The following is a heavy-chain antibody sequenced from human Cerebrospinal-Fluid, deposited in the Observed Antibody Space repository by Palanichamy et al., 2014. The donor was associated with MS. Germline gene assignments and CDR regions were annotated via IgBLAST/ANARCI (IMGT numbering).Heavy chain of an antibody. CDR1: GGSISSYY. Sequence: VQLQESGPGLVKPSETLSLTCTVSGGSISSYYWSWIRQPPGKGLEWIGYIYCSGSTNYNPSLKSRVTISVDTSKNQFSLKLSSVTAADTAFYYCARVRSGWYYFDYWGQGTLLTVSS. CDR3: ARVRSGWYYFDY. J-gene: IGHJ4*02. D-gene: IGHD6-19*01. V-gene: IGHV4-59*01. CDR2: IYCSGST.